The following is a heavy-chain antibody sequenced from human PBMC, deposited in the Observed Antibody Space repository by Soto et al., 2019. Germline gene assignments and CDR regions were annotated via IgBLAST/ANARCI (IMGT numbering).Heavy chain of an antibody. V-gene: IGHV1-46*01. D-gene: IGHD2-21*02. CDR2: INPSGGST. CDR3: ARVESCGGDCYYFQY. Sequence: KVSCKASGYSFTSYEMQWVRQAPGQGLEWMGVINPSGGSTGYAQKFKGRVTMTRDTSTSTVYMELSSLRSDDTAVFYCARVESCGGDCYYFQYWGQGTLVTVSS. J-gene: IGHJ4*02. CDR1: GYSFTSYE.